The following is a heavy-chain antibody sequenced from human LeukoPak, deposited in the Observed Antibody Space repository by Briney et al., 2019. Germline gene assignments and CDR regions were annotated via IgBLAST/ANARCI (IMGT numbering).Heavy chain of an antibody. CDR3: ARDRPGLDSGWSADNY. J-gene: IGHJ4*02. Sequence: GGSLRLSCAASGFTFSSYAMHWVRQAPGKGLEWVAVISYDGSNKYYADSVKGRFTISRDNAKNSLYLQMNSLRAEDTAVYYCARDRPGLDSGWSADNYWGQGTLVTVSS. CDR1: GFTFSSYA. V-gene: IGHV3-30-3*01. D-gene: IGHD6-19*01. CDR2: ISYDGSNK.